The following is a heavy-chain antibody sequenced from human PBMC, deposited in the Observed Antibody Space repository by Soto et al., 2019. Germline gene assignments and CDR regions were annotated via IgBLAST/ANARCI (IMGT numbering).Heavy chain of an antibody. CDR3: ARTHDYGDPLHSRGYYFDY. CDR1: GFTFSSYS. J-gene: IGHJ4*02. D-gene: IGHD4-17*01. CDR2: ISSSSSYI. Sequence: EVQLVESGGGLVKPGGSLRLSCAASGFTFSSYSMKWVRQAPGKGLEWVSSISSSSSYIYYADSVKGRFTISRDNAKNSLYLQMNNLRAEDTAVYYCARTHDYGDPLHSRGYYFDYWGQGTLVTVSS. V-gene: IGHV3-21*01.